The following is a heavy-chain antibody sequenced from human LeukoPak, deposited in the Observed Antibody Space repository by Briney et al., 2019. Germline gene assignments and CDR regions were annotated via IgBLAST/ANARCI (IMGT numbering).Heavy chain of an antibody. CDR2: IYHSGST. J-gene: IGHJ5*02. CDR3: ATGGGYSSSSDWFVP. CDR1: GGSISSSNW. V-gene: IGHV4-4*02. Sequence: SETLSLTCAVSGGSISSSNWWSWVRQPPGKGLEWIGEIYHSGSTNYNPSLKSRVTISVDKSKNQFSLKLSSVTAADTAVYYCATGGGYSSSSDWFVPWGQGTLVTVSS. D-gene: IGHD6-6*01.